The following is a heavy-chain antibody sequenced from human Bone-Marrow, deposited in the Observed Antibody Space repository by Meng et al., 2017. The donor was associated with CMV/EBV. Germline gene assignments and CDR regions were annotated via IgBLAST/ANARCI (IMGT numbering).Heavy chain of an antibody. CDR3: ARSRYGLDYAFDI. D-gene: IGHD5-18*01. CDR1: GYSISSGYY. Sequence: SETLSLTCTVSGYSISSGYYWGWIRQPPGKGLEWIGSIYYSGSTYYNPSLKSRVTISVDTSKNQFSLKLSSVTAADTAVYYCARSRYGLDYAFDIWGQGTMVTVSS. J-gene: IGHJ3*02. CDR2: IYYSGST. V-gene: IGHV4-38-2*02.